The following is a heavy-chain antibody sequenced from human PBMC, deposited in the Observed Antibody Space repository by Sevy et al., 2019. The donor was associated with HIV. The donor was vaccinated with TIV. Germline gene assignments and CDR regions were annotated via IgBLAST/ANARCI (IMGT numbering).Heavy chain of an antibody. CDR2: ISSSGSTI. D-gene: IGHD5-12*01. J-gene: IGHJ4*02. V-gene: IGHV3-48*03. Sequence: GGSLRLSCAASGFTFSSYEMNWVRQAPGKGLEWVSYISSSGSTIYYADSVKGRFTISRDNAKNSLYLQMNSLRAEDTAVYYCARVPRGLRIDCWGQRTLVTVSS. CDR1: GFTFSSYE. CDR3: ARVPRGLRIDC.